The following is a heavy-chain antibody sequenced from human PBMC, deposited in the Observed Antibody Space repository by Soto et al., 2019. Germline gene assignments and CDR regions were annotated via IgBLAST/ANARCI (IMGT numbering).Heavy chain of an antibody. V-gene: IGHV1-3*01. CDR3: ARDPSIVATIFDY. CDR1: GYTFTSYA. CDR2: INAGNGNT. J-gene: IGHJ4*02. D-gene: IGHD5-12*01. Sequence: ASVKVSCKASGYTFTSYAMHWVRQAPGQGLEWMGRINAGNGNTKYAQKFQGRVTMTRDTSTSTVYMELSSLRSEDTAVYYCARDPSIVATIFDYWGQGTLVTVSS.